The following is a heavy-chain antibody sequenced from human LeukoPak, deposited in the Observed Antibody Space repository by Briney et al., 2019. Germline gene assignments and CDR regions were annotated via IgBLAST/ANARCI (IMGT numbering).Heavy chain of an antibody. V-gene: IGHV5-51*01. Sequence: GESLKISCKDSGYRFTSHWIGWLRQMPGKGLEWMGIIYPGDSDTRYSPSFQGQVTISADKSISTVYLQWSSLKASDTAMYYCAKGWPEFDSWGQGTLVTVPS. D-gene: IGHD2-15*01. CDR2: IYPGDSDT. CDR1: GYRFTSHW. J-gene: IGHJ4*02. CDR3: AKGWPEFDS.